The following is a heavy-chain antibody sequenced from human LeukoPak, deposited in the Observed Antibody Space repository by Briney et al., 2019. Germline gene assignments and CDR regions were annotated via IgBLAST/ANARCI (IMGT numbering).Heavy chain of an antibody. Sequence: GGPLRLSCADSGFTFSSYAMSWVRQAPGKGLEWVSAISGSGGSTYYADSVKGRFTISRDNSKNTLYLQMNSLRAEDTAVYYCAKDGALLWFGELFSYFDYWGQGTLVTVSS. CDR3: AKDGALLWFGELFSYFDY. J-gene: IGHJ4*02. CDR2: ISGSGGST. CDR1: GFTFSSYA. D-gene: IGHD3-10*01. V-gene: IGHV3-23*01.